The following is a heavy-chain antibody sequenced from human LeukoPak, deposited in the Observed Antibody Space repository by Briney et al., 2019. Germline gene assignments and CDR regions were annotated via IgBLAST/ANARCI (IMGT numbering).Heavy chain of an antibody. CDR2: MNPKSGDT. CDR3: ARGRYMDV. Sequence: ASVKVSCKASGYTFTGYYMHWVRQAPGQGLEWMGWMNPKSGDTGYEQKFQGRVTITRDSSISTVYMESSSLRSEDTALYYCARGRYMDVWGKGTTVTVSS. V-gene: IGHV1-8*03. J-gene: IGHJ6*03. CDR1: GYTFTGYY.